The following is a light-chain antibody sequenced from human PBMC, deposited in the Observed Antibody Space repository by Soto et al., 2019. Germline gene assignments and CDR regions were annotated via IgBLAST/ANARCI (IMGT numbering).Light chain of an antibody. CDR1: QSVTDD. Sequence: EIVMTQSPATLSVSPGDSATLSCRASQSVTDDLAWYQQKPGQAPRLLIYRASTRAAGIPARFSGSGSGTEFTLTISSLLSEDFAVYFCQHYDSWPWTFGQGTNLEIK. V-gene: IGKV3-15*01. J-gene: IGKJ1*01. CDR3: QHYDSWPWT. CDR2: RAS.